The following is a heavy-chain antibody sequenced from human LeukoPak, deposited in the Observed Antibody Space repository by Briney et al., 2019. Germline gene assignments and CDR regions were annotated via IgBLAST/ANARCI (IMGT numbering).Heavy chain of an antibody. D-gene: IGHD2-15*01. V-gene: IGHV1-69*04. Sequence: ASVKVSCKASGYTFTSYGISWVRQAPGQGLEWMGRIIPIRGIANYAQKFQGRVTITADKSTSTAYMELSSLRSEDTAVYYCASRSPTRGYCSGGSCYPFDYWGQGTLVTVSS. CDR3: ASRSPTRGYCSGGSCYPFDY. J-gene: IGHJ4*02. CDR2: IIPIRGIA. CDR1: GYTFTSYG.